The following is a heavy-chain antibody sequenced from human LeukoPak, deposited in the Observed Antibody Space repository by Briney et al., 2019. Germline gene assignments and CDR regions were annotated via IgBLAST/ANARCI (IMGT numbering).Heavy chain of an antibody. CDR3: ARAACGGDCYAPWGYYYGLDV. CDR2: IYHSGST. J-gene: IGHJ6*02. V-gene: IGHV4-30-2*01. CDR1: GGSISSGGYS. Sequence: SETLSLTCAVSGGSISSGGYSWSWIRQPPGKGLEWIGYIYHSGSTYYNPSLKSRVTISVDRSKNQFSLKLSSVTAADTAVYYCARAACGGDCYAPWGYYYGLDVWGQGTTVTVSS. D-gene: IGHD2-21*02.